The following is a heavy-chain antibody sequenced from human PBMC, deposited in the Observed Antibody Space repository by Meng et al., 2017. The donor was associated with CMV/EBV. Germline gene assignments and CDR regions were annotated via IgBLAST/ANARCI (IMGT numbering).Heavy chain of an antibody. CDR2: IKQNGSEK. J-gene: IGHJ5*02. CDR1: GFNFSAYW. CDR3: SREYGGWLDP. D-gene: IGHD3-16*01. V-gene: IGHV3-7*01. Sequence: GESLKISCAASGFNFSAYWMIWVRQAPGKGLEWVANIKQNGSEKYYVDSVKGRFTISRDDAKNSLYLQMNSLRVEDTAVYYCSREYGGWLDPWGQGTLVTVSS.